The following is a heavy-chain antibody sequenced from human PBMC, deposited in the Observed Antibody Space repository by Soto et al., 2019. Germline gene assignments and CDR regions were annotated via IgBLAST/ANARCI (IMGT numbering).Heavy chain of an antibody. D-gene: IGHD5-12*01. Sequence: SGGSLRLSCAASGFTFSSYGMHWVRQAPGKGLEWVAVISYDGSNKYYADSVKGRFTISRDNSKNTLYLQMNSLRAEDTAVYYCAKSRDIVAEGYFDYWGQGTLVTVSS. J-gene: IGHJ4*02. CDR3: AKSRDIVAEGYFDY. V-gene: IGHV3-30*18. CDR1: GFTFSSYG. CDR2: ISYDGSNK.